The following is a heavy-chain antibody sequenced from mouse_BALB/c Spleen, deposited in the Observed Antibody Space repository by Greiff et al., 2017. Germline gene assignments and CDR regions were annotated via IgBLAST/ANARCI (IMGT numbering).Heavy chain of an antibody. CDR1: GYTFTSYW. V-gene: IGHV1S81*02. CDR2: INPSNGRT. CDR3: ARGGTGRIYFDY. Sequence: QVQLQQPGAELVKPGASVKLSCKASGYTFTSYWMHWVKQRPGQGLEWIGEINPSNGRTNYNEKFKSKATLTVDKSSSTAYMQLSSLTSEDSAVYYCARGGTGRIYFDYWGQGTTLTVSS. D-gene: IGHD4-1*01. J-gene: IGHJ2*01.